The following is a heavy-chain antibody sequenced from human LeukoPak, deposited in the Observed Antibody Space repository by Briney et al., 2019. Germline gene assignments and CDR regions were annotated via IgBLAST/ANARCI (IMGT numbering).Heavy chain of an antibody. CDR2: IYYSGST. V-gene: IGHV4-39*07. CDR1: GGSISSSSYY. D-gene: IGHD2-8*01. J-gene: IGHJ4*02. Sequence: SETLSLTCAVSGGSISSSSYYWGWIRQPPGKGLEWIGSIYYSGSTNYNPSLKSRVTISVDTSKNQFSLKLSSVTAADTAVYYCARETEGYCTNGVCYSYSYYFDYWGQGTLVTVSS. CDR3: ARETEGYCTNGVCYSYSYYFDY.